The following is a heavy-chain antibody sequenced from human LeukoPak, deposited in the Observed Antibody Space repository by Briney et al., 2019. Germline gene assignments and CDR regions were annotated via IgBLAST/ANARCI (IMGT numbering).Heavy chain of an antibody. V-gene: IGHV4-4*07. CDR2: IYTSGST. D-gene: IGHD4-17*01. CDR3: ARSDYGDYDLLTWFDP. CDR1: GGSINNYY. Sequence: PSETLSLTCIVSGGSINNYYWNWSRQPAGQGLEWIGRIYTSGSTNYNPSLKSRVTMSVDTSKNQFSLKLRSVTAADTAVYYCARSDYGDYDLLTWFDPWGQGTLVTVSS. J-gene: IGHJ5*02.